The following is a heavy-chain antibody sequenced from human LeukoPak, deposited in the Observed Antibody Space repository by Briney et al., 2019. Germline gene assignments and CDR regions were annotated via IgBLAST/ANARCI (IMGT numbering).Heavy chain of an antibody. CDR3: AGLWGVMGYYYGMDV. CDR2: IYYSGST. Sequence: PSETLSLTCTVSGGSISSSSYYLGWIRQPPGKGLEWIGSIYYSGSTYYNPSLKSRVTISVDTSKNQFSLKLSSVTAADTAVYYCAGLWGVMGYYYGMDVWGQGTTVTVSS. V-gene: IGHV4-39*01. J-gene: IGHJ6*02. CDR1: GGSISSSSYY. D-gene: IGHD3-16*01.